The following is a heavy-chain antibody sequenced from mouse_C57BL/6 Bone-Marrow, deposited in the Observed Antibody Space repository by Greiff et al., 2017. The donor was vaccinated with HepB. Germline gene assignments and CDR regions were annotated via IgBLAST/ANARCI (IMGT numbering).Heavy chain of an antibody. Sequence: VQLQQSGPGLVQPSQSLSITCTVSGFSLTSYGVHWVRQSPGKGLEWLGVIWSGGSTDYNAAFIPRLSISKDNSKSHVFFQMNSLQADDTAIYYCARKGLLRFAWFAYWGQGTLVTVSA. CDR2: IWSGGST. D-gene: IGHD1-1*01. CDR1: GFSLTSYG. CDR3: ARKGLLRFAWFAY. V-gene: IGHV2-2*01. J-gene: IGHJ3*01.